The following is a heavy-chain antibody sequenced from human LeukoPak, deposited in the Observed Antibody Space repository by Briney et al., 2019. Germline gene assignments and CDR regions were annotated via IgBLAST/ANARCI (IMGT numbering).Heavy chain of an antibody. CDR1: GYTFTSYD. CDR3: ARGPSRWRLRLPFGWFDP. J-gene: IGHJ5*02. D-gene: IGHD5-12*01. Sequence: ASVKVSCKAPGYTFTSYDINWVRQATGQGLKWMGWMNPNSGNTGYAQKFQGRVTMTRNTSISTAYMELSSLRSEDTAVYYCARGPSRWRLRLPFGWFDPRGQGTLVTVSS. V-gene: IGHV1-8*01. CDR2: MNPNSGNT.